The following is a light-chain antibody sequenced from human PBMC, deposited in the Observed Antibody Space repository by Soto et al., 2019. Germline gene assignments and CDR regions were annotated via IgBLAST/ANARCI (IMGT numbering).Light chain of an antibody. CDR1: ISDVGLYDY. J-gene: IGLJ1*01. Sequence: QSLLSQLSSVCGSPGQSITISCTGTISDVGLYDYVSWYQQHPGKAPQLMIYAVSNRPSGVSNRFSASKSGNTASLFISGLQAEDEADYYCSSYTSDSSYVFGSGTKVTVL. CDR2: AVS. V-gene: IGLV2-14*01. CDR3: SSYTSDSSYV.